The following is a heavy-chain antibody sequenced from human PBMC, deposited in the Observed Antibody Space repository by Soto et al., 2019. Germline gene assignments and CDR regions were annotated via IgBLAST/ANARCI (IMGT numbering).Heavy chain of an antibody. Sequence: ASVKVSCKASGYTFTSYDINWVRQATGQGLEWMGWMNPNSGNTGYAQKFQGRVTITRNTSISTAYMELSSLRSEDTAVYYCARGRGFRAARPNFDYWGQGTLVTVSS. CDR1: GYTFTSYD. J-gene: IGHJ4*02. CDR2: MNPNSGNT. CDR3: ARGRGFRAARPNFDY. D-gene: IGHD6-6*01. V-gene: IGHV1-8*01.